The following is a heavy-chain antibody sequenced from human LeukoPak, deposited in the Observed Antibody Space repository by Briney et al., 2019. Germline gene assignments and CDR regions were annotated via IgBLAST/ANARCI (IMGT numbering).Heavy chain of an antibody. D-gene: IGHD6-19*01. J-gene: IGHJ3*02. Sequence: GGSLRLSCAASGFSFSSYSMHWVRQAPGKGLEWVSVIYSGGSTYYADSVKGRFTISRDNSKNTLYLQMNSLRAEDTAVYYCARDRDSSGWYPDAFDIWGQGTMVTVSS. CDR2: IYSGGST. CDR3: ARDRDSSGWYPDAFDI. CDR1: GFSFSSYS. V-gene: IGHV3-66*01.